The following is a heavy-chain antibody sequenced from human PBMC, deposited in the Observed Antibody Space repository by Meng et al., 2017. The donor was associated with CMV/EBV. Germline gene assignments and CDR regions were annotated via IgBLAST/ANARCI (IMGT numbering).Heavy chain of an antibody. V-gene: IGHV3-30*02. CDR1: GFTFSSYG. J-gene: IGHJ4*02. CDR3: AVPQLGARPPES. Sequence: GGSLRLSCAASGFTFSSYGMHWVRQAPGRGLEWVAFIRYDGSNKYYADSVKGRFTISRDNSKNTLYLQMNSLRAEDTAVYYCAVPQLGARPPESWGQGTLVTVSS. CDR2: IRYDGSNK. D-gene: IGHD6-6*01.